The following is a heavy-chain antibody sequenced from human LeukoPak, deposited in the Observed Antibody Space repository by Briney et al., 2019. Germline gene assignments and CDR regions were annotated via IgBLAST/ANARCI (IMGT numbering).Heavy chain of an antibody. CDR1: GFSFSSHT. Sequence: GRSLRLSCAASGFSFSSHTMHWVRQAPGKGLEWVAVISYDGSNKYYVDSVKGRFTISRDNSKNTLYLQMNSLRTEDTAVYYCARREGGTTLDYWGQGTLVTVPS. V-gene: IGHV3-30*04. D-gene: IGHD1-26*01. J-gene: IGHJ4*02. CDR2: ISYDGSNK. CDR3: ARREGGTTLDY.